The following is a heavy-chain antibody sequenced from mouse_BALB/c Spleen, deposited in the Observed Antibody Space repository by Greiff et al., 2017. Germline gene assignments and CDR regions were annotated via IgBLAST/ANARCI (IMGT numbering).Heavy chain of an antibody. CDR3: ARDGGDYDVYYYAMDY. Sequence: EVQGVESGGGLVKPGGSLKLSCAASGFTFSSYAMSWVRQSPEKRLEWVAEISSGGSYTYYPDTVTGRFTISRDNAKNTLYLEMSSLRSEDTAMYYCARDGGDYDVYYYAMDYWGQGTSVTVSS. CDR2: ISSGGSYT. D-gene: IGHD2-4*01. CDR1: GFTFSSYA. J-gene: IGHJ4*01. V-gene: IGHV5-9-4*01.